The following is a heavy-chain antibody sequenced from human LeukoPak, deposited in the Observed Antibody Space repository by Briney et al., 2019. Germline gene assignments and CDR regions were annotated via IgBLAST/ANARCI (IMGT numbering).Heavy chain of an antibody. CDR1: GFTFSSYR. J-gene: IGHJ4*02. D-gene: IGHD1-26*01. CDR3: ARWAGAILTDY. V-gene: IGHV3-7*01. Sequence: GGSLRLSCAASGFTFSSYRMSWVRQAPGKGLEWVANIKKDGSEKYYVDSVKGRFTISRDNAKTSLYLQMNSLRAEDTAVYYCARWAGAILTDYWGQGTLVTVSS. CDR2: IKKDGSEK.